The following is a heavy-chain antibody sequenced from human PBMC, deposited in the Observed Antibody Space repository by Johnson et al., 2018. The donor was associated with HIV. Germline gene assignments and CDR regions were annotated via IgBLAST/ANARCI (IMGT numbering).Heavy chain of an antibody. J-gene: IGHJ3*02. CDR3: ATSGSHFAFDI. V-gene: IGHV3-30*03. Sequence: QVQLVESGGGVVQPGRSLRLSCAASGFTFSSYGMHWVRQAPGKGLEWVAVISYDGSNKYYADSVKGRFTISRDNSKNTLYLQMNSLRAEDTAVYYCATSGSHFAFDIWGQGTMVTVSS. CDR2: ISYDGSNK. CDR1: GFTFSSYG. D-gene: IGHD1-26*01.